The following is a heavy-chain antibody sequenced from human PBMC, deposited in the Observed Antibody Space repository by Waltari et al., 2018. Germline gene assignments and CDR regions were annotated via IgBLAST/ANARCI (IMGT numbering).Heavy chain of an antibody. CDR3: AREGLDSSGWNVGFDY. D-gene: IGHD6-19*01. V-gene: IGHV1-18*01. CDR2: INAYNGNT. Sequence: QVQLVQSGPEVKKPGASVEVSCKASGYTFTSYRISWVRQAPGQGLEWMGRINAYNGNTNYVQRLQGRFTMTTDTSTRTAYMELRSLRSDDTAVYYCAREGLDSSGWNVGFDYWGQGVLVIVSS. CDR1: GYTFTSYR. J-gene: IGHJ4*02.